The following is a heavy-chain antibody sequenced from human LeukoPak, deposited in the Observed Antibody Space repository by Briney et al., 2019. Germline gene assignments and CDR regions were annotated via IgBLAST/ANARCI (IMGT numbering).Heavy chain of an antibody. CDR1: GGSISSSSYY. CDR2: IYYSGST. V-gene: IGHV4-39*01. CDR3: ARRKGFPGIAVAGTRRGAFDI. D-gene: IGHD6-19*01. Sequence: SETLSLTCTVSGGSISSSSYYWGWIRQPPGKGLEWIGSIYYSGSTYYNPSLKSRVTISVDTSKNQFSLKLSSVTAADTAVYYCARRKGFPGIAVAGTRRGAFDIWGQGTMVTVSP. J-gene: IGHJ3*02.